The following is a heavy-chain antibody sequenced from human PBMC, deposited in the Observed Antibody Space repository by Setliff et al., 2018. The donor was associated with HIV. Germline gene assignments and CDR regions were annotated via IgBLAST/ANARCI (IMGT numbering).Heavy chain of an antibody. J-gene: IGHJ2*01. CDR3: ARGHSSSTNWFFDL. V-gene: IGHV1-69*06. D-gene: IGHD6-6*01. CDR1: GGSFSSYA. CDR2: IIPMFGTE. Sequence: KVSCKASGGSFSSYAINWVRQAPGQGLEWMGRIIPMFGTENYAQKFQGRVTLTADKFTTTAYMELSRLTSDDTAVYYCARGHSSSTNWFFDLWGRGTLVTVSS.